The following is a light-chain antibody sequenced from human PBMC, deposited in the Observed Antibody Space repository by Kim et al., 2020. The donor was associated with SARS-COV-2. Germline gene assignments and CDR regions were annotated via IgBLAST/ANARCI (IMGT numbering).Light chain of an antibody. J-gene: IGKJ3*01. CDR3: QQSYNTPV. CDR1: QTMEKY. CDR2: GVA. Sequence: SASVGDRVTITGRASQTMEKYVNWYQQKPRKATKLLIYGVANLQSGVLSRFSGSGSATEFTLTISPLQPEDFAIYYWQQSYNTPVFGPGTKVDIK. V-gene: IGKV1-39*01.